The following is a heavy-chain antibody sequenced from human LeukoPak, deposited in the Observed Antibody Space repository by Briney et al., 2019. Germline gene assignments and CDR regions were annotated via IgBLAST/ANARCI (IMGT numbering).Heavy chain of an antibody. V-gene: IGHV3-74*01. CDR3: ACSGYPCD. D-gene: IGHD5-12*01. Sequence: GGSLRLSCAASGFIFSSYWMYWVRQAPGKGLVWVAHINSDGSNTNYADSVKGRFTISRDNAENKVYLQMNSLRAEDTAVYYCACSGYPCDWGQGTLVTVSS. J-gene: IGHJ4*02. CDR1: GFIFSSYW. CDR2: INSDGSNT.